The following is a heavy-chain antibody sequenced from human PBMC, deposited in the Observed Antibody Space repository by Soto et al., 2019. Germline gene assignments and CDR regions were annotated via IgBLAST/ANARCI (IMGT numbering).Heavy chain of an antibody. CDR2: FDPEDAET. CDR1: GYTLTCTS. J-gene: IGHJ4*01. V-gene: IGHV1-24*01. Sequence: ASVKVSCKVSGYTLTCTSMHWVRQSPGKGLEWMGGFDPEDAETFYAQKFQGRVTMTEDSSTDTAYMELTNLTSADTAIYFCTSLNPYFDFWG. CDR3: TSLNPYFDF.